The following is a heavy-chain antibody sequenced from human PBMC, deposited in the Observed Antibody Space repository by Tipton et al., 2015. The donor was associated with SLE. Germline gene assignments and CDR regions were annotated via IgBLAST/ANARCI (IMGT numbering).Heavy chain of an antibody. V-gene: IGHV3-66*01. D-gene: IGHD1-20*01. J-gene: IGHJ4*02. CDR1: GFTVSHKY. CDR2: LYSGGTT. Sequence: SLRLSCAASGFTVSHKYMNWVRQAPGKGLEWFAVLYSGGTTKYADSVKGRFAISRDNSKNTLFLQMNSLRAEDTAVYYCAREPPITGTPFDYWGQGTLVTVSS. CDR3: AREPPITGTPFDY.